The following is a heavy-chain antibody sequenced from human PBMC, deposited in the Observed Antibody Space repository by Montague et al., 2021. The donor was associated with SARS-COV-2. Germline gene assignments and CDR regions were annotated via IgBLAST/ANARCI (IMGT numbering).Heavy chain of an antibody. CDR2: ISYDENNK. CDR1: GFTFSNFN. V-gene: IGHV3-30-3*01. J-gene: IGHJ6*02. Sequence: SLRLSCAASGFTFSNFNMYWVRQTPGKGLEWVGFISYDENNKYHADSVKGRFTISRDNSKNTLYLQMNSLRADDTAIYYCARDSFGMDVWGQGTTVTVSS. CDR3: ARDSFGMDV.